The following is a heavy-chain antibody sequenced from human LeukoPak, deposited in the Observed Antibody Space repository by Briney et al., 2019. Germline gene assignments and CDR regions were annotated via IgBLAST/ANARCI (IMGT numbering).Heavy chain of an antibody. V-gene: IGHV4-34*01. CDR3: ARGPYSSSWYRFDY. D-gene: IGHD6-13*01. CDR1: GGSFSGYY. Sequence: SETLSLTCAVYGGSFSGYYGSWIRQPPGKGLEWIGEINHSGSTNYNPSLKSRVTIPVDTSKNQFSLKLSSVTAADTAVYYCARGPYSSSWYRFDYWGQGTLVTVSS. CDR2: INHSGST. J-gene: IGHJ4*02.